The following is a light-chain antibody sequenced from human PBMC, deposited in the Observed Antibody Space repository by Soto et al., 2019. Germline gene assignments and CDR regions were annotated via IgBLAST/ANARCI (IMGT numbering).Light chain of an antibody. CDR1: RSVSDY. Sequence: RVMTQSPATLSVSPGERATLSCRASRSVSDYLAWYQQKPGQAPRLLIYDASNRATGIPARFSGSGSGTDFTLTISSLEPEDFAVYYCQQRGKWPLTFGGGTKVDI. CDR3: QQRGKWPLT. J-gene: IGKJ4*01. CDR2: DAS. V-gene: IGKV3-11*01.